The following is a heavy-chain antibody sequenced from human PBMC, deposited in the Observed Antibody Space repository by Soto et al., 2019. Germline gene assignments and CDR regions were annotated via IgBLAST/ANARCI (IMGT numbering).Heavy chain of an antibody. Sequence: GGSLRLSCAESRFTFSSYGMHWVRQAPGKGLEWVAVIWYDGSNKYSADSVKGRFTISRDNSKNTLYLQMNSLRAEDTAVYYCARDLSSGGTNACDIWGQGTVVTVSS. D-gene: IGHD2-15*01. J-gene: IGHJ3*02. CDR1: RFTFSSYG. V-gene: IGHV3-33*01. CDR3: ARDLSSGGTNACDI. CDR2: IWYDGSNK.